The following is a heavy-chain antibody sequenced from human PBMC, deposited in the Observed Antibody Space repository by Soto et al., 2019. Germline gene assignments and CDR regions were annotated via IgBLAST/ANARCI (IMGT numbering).Heavy chain of an antibody. CDR3: AKDQIAARPVGLTDY. CDR1: GFTFSSYG. CDR2: ISYDGSSK. D-gene: IGHD6-6*01. Sequence: QVQLVESGGGVVQPGRSLRLSCAASGFTFSSYGMHWVRQAPGKGLEWVAVISYDGSSKYYADSVKGRFTISRDNSKNTLYLQMNSLRAEDTAVYYCAKDQIAARPVGLTDYWGQGTLVTVSS. V-gene: IGHV3-30*18. J-gene: IGHJ4*02.